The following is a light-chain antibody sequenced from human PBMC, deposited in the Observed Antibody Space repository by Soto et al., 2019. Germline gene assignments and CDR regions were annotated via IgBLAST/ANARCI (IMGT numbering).Light chain of an antibody. V-gene: IGKV1-16*01. CDR3: QQYASNVAT. CDR2: GAS. Sequence: DIQMTQSPSSLSASVGDRVTITCRASQDILNYLAWFQQKPGKAPKSLIYGASSLHSGVPSRFSGSGFGKDFSLTISSLQPEDFATYYCQQYASNVATFGQGTTLEV. J-gene: IGKJ2*01. CDR1: QDILNY.